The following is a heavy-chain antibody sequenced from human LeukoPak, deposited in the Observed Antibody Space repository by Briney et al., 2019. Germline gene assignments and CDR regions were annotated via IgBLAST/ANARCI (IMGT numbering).Heavy chain of an antibody. CDR1: GGSISELNYY. V-gene: IGHV4-39*01. CDR3: ARQGVVGATGFDF. J-gene: IGHJ4*02. CDR2: IYYSGST. Sequence: SETLSLTCSVSGGSISELNYYWGWIRQPPGMGLEWIGNIYYSGSTYNNPSLESRVVISVDTSRNQFSLKLTSVTATDTAVYYCARQGVVGATGFDFWGQGILVTVSS. D-gene: IGHD1-26*01.